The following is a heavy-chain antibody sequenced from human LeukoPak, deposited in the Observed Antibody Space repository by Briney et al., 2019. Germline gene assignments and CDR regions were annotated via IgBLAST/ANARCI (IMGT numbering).Heavy chain of an antibody. CDR2: ISYDGSNK. V-gene: IGHV3-30-3*01. Sequence: GGSLRLSCAASGFTFSSYAMHWVRQAPGKGLEWVAVISYDGSNKYYADSVKGRFTISRDNSKNTLYLQMNSLRAEDTAVYYCARGPDYYDSSHYFDYWGQGTLVTVSS. J-gene: IGHJ4*02. CDR1: GFTFSSYA. CDR3: ARGPDYYDSSHYFDY. D-gene: IGHD3-22*01.